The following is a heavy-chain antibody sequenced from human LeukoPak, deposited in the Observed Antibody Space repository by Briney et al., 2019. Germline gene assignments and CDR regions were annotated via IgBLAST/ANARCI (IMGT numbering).Heavy chain of an antibody. CDR3: ARGSNWGDY. CDR1: DDSISSYY. CDR2: IYTTGST. J-gene: IGHJ4*02. V-gene: IGHV4-4*07. D-gene: IGHD7-27*01. Sequence: PSETLSLTCSVSDDSISSYYWTWIRQPAGKGLEWIGRIYTTGSTNYNPSLKGRVTMSVDTSKNQFSLKLSSVTAADTAVYYCARGSNWGDYWGQGTLVTVSS.